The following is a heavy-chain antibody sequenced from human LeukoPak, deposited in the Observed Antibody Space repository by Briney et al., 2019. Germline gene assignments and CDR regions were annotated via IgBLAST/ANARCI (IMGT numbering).Heavy chain of an antibody. CDR1: GFTFSSYA. CDR3: AKGNRYSYGRYYFDY. D-gene: IGHD5-18*01. J-gene: IGHJ4*02. Sequence: GGSLRLSCAASGFTFSSYARGWVRQAPGKGLEWVSPITASGGNTYYADSVKGRFTISRDNSKNTLYLQVNSLRAEDTAVYYCAKGNRYSYGRYYFDYWGQGTLVTVSS. CDR2: ITASGGNT. V-gene: IGHV3-23*01.